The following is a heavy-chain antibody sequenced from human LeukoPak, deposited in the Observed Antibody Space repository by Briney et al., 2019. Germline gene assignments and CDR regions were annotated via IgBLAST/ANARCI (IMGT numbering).Heavy chain of an antibody. J-gene: IGHJ3*02. Sequence: ASVKVSCKASGYTFSNYAINWVRQAPGQGLEWMGWISTYNGNTNYAQKLQDRVTMTTDTSTSTAYMELRSLRSDDTAVYYCARDRGILTPLVRAFDIWGQGTMVTVSS. D-gene: IGHD3-9*01. CDR3: ARDRGILTPLVRAFDI. CDR1: GYTFSNYA. V-gene: IGHV1-18*01. CDR2: ISTYNGNT.